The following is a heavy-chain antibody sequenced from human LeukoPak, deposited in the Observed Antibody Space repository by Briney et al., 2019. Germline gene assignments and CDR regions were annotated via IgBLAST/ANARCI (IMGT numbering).Heavy chain of an antibody. J-gene: IGHJ4*02. CDR2: IYYSGST. CDR1: GGSISSYY. D-gene: IGHD6-19*01. CDR3: VRQEIGWEIYYFDY. V-gene: IGHV4-59*08. Sequence: SETLSLTCTVSGGSISSYYWSWIRQPPGKGLEWIGYIYYSGSTNYNPSLKSRVTISVDTSKNQFSPKLSSVTAADTAVYYCVRQEIGWEIYYFDYWGQGTLVTVSS.